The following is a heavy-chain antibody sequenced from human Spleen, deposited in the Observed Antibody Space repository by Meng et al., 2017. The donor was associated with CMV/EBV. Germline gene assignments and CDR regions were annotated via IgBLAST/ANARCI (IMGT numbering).Heavy chain of an antibody. D-gene: IGHD2-2*02. CDR2: ISSSSTYI. CDR1: GFTFSPYS. J-gene: IGHJ4*02. CDR3: ARVRDCSSTSCYKGGFDY. Sequence: GESLKISCAASGFTFSPYSMNWVRQAPGKGLEWVSSISSSSTYIHYADSVKGRFTISRDNAKNSLYLQMNSLRAEDTAVYYCARVRDCSSTSCYKGGFDYWGQGTLVTVSS. V-gene: IGHV3-21*01.